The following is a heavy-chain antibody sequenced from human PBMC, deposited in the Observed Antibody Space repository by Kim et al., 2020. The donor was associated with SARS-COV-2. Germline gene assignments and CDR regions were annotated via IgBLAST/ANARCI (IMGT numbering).Heavy chain of an antibody. V-gene: IGHV3-15*01. CDR3: TTARGGSYYYYYGMDG. D-gene: IGHD2-15*01. CDR1: GFTFSNAW. J-gene: IGHJ6*02. CDR2: IKSKTDGGTT. Sequence: GGSLRLSCAASGFTFSNAWMSWVRQAPGKGLEWVGRIKSKTDGGTTDYAAPGKGRFTISSYDSKNTLYLQMNSLKTEDTAVYYCTTARGGSYYYYYGMDGWGQGTTVTVSS.